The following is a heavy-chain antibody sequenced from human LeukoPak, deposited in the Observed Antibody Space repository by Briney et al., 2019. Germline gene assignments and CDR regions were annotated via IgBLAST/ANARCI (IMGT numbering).Heavy chain of an antibody. Sequence: GGSLRLSCAASGFTFSDYYMSWIRQAPGKALEWVSYVSSGSSTIYYADSVKGRFTISRDNAKNSLYLQMNSLRVEDTAVYYCARDLNWETYWGQGTLVSVSS. J-gene: IGHJ4*02. CDR1: GFTFSDYY. V-gene: IGHV3-11*04. CDR3: ARDLNWETY. CDR2: VSSGSSTI. D-gene: IGHD7-27*01.